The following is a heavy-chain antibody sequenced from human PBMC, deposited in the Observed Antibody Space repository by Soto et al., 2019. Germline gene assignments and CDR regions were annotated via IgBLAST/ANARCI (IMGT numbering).Heavy chain of an antibody. Sequence: QVQLVQSGAEVKKPGSSVKVSCKASGGTFSSYAISWVRQAPGQGLEWMGGIIPIFGTANYAQKFQGRVTITADESTSTAYMDLSSLRSEDTAVSYCARVAPRGSSSDAPHPQKWGQGTLVSVSS. D-gene: IGHD6-6*01. CDR2: IIPIFGTA. V-gene: IGHV1-69*01. J-gene: IGHJ4*02. CDR3: ARVAPRGSSSDAPHPQK. CDR1: GGTFSSYA.